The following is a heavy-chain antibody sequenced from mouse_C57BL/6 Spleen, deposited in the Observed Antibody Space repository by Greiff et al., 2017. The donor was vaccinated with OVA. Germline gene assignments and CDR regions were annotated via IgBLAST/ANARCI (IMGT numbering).Heavy chain of an antibody. J-gene: IGHJ4*01. V-gene: IGHV1-69*01. Sequence: VQLQQSGAELVRPGASVKLSCKASGYTFTDYYINWVKQRPGQGLEWIGEIDPSYSYTNYNQKFKGKSTLTVDKSSSTAYMQLSSLTSEDSAVYYCARSFLGGYAMDYWGQGTSVTVSS. CDR3: ARSFLGGYAMDY. CDR2: IDPSYSYT. CDR1: GYTFTDYY.